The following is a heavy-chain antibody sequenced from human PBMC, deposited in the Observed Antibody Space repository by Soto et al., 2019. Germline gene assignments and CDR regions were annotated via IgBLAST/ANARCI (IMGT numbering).Heavy chain of an antibody. CDR1: GYTLTGYY. V-gene: IGHV1-2*04. Sequence: ASVKVSCKTSGYTLTGYYMHWVRQAPGQGLEWMGWINPNSGGTNYAQKFQGWVTMTRDTSISTAYMELSRLRSDDTAVYYCARDRGSGWYPPSYYYGMDVWGQGTTVTVSS. D-gene: IGHD6-19*01. CDR3: ARDRGSGWYPPSYYYGMDV. CDR2: INPNSGGT. J-gene: IGHJ6*02.